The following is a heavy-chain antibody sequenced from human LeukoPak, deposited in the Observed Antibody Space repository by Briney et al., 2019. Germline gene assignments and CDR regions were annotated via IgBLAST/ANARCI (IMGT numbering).Heavy chain of an antibody. V-gene: IGHV4-59*12. D-gene: IGHD4-17*01. Sequence: SETLSLTCTVSGGSINYYYWMWIRQPPGKGLEWIGYIYYSGGTHYNPSLKSRVTISVDTSKNQFSLKLSSVTAADTAVYYCARDREDYGDPYYFDYWGQGTLVTVSS. CDR1: GGSINYYY. J-gene: IGHJ4*02. CDR3: ARDREDYGDPYYFDY. CDR2: IYYSGGT.